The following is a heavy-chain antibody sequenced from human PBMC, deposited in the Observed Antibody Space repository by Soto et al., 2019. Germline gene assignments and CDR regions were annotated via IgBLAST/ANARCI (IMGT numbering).Heavy chain of an antibody. CDR3: ARGIYYFGSGTDNYYSYYYMDV. V-gene: IGHV1-3*01. Sequence: QVPLVQSGAEVKKPGASVKVSCKASGYTFTAYAMHWVRQAPGQRPEWMGWINAGNGNTKYSEKFQGRVSITRDTSASTAYLELTSLRAEDTAVYYCARGIYYFGSGTDNYYSYYYMDVWGKGTTVTVSS. D-gene: IGHD3-10*01. CDR2: INAGNGNT. CDR1: GYTFTAYA. J-gene: IGHJ6*03.